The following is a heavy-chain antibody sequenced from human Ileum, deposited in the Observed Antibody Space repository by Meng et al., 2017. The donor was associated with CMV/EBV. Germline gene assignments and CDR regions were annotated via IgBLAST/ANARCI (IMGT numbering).Heavy chain of an antibody. Sequence: SETLSLTCTVSGDSVNTRDYYWTWVRQSPGNTLEWIGYMYSSGTANYNPSLDSRLTIAVDTSKNLFSLSLTSVTAVDTDTYYCARVNARIPGALKDWGQGGLVTVSS. CDR2: MYSSGTA. CDR1: GDSVNTRDYY. D-gene: IGHD4/OR15-4a*01. CDR3: ARVNARIPGALKD. V-gene: IGHV4-61*08. J-gene: IGHJ4*02.